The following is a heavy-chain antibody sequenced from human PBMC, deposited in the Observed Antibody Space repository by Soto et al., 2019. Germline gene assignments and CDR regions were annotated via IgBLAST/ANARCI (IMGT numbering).Heavy chain of an antibody. CDR3: ARVLEYGAALVAFDI. Sequence: SVKVSCKASGGTFSSYAISWVRQAPGQGLEWMGGIIPIFGTANYAQKFQGRVTITADESTSTAYMELSSLRSEDTAVYYCARVLEYGAALVAFDIWGQGTMVTVSS. CDR1: GGTFSSYA. J-gene: IGHJ3*02. D-gene: IGHD4-17*01. CDR2: IIPIFGTA. V-gene: IGHV1-69*13.